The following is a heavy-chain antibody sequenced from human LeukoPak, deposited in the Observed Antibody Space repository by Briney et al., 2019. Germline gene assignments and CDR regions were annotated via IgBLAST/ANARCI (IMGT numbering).Heavy chain of an antibody. V-gene: IGHV1-2*02. J-gene: IGHJ5*02. D-gene: IGHD6-13*01. Sequence: ASVKVSCKASGYTFTGYYMHWVRQAPGQGLEWMGWINPNSGGTNYAQKFQGRVTMTRDTSTSTAYMELSRLRSDDTAVYYCARDLDSSSWSDWFDPWGQGTLVTVSS. CDR3: ARDLDSSSWSDWFDP. CDR2: INPNSGGT. CDR1: GYTFTGYY.